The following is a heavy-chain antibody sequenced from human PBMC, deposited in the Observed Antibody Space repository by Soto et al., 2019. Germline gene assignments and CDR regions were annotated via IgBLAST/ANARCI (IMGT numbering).Heavy chain of an antibody. J-gene: IGHJ5*02. CDR2: IYHSGST. CDR3: ARVIGSSGLIGIDP. V-gene: IGHV4-4*02. Sequence: SETLSLTCAVSGGSISSSNWWSWVRQPPGKGLGWIGEIYHSGSTNYNPSLKSRVTISVDKSKNQFSLKLSPVTAADTAVYYCARVIGSSGLIGIDPWGQGTLVTVSS. D-gene: IGHD6-19*01. CDR1: GGSISSSNW.